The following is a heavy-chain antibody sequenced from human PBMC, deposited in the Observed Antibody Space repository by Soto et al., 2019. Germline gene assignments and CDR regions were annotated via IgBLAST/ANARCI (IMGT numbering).Heavy chain of an antibody. CDR2: ISYDGSNK. Sequence: GGSLRLSCAASGFTFSSYAMHWVRQAPGKGLEWVAVISYDGSNKYYADSVKGRFTISRDNSKNTLCLQMNSLRAEDTAVYYCAKSEYGSGSYYQYYYGMDVWGQGTTVTVSS. V-gene: IGHV3-30-3*02. CDR1: GFTFSSYA. CDR3: AKSEYGSGSYYQYYYGMDV. D-gene: IGHD3-10*01. J-gene: IGHJ6*02.